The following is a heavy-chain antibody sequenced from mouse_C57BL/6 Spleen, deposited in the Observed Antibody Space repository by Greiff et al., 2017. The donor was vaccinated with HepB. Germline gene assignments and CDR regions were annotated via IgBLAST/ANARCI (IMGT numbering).Heavy chain of an antibody. CDR1: GYTFTSYW. CDR3: ARGSRSTMVTTGDY. D-gene: IGHD2-2*01. Sequence: QVQLQQPGAELVKPGASVKLSCKASGYTFTSYWMQWVKQRPGQGLEWIGEIDPSDSYTNYNQKFKGKATLTVDTSSSTAYMQLSSLTSEDSAVYYCARGSRSTMVTTGDYWGQGTTLTVSS. J-gene: IGHJ2*01. CDR2: IDPSDSYT. V-gene: IGHV1-50*01.